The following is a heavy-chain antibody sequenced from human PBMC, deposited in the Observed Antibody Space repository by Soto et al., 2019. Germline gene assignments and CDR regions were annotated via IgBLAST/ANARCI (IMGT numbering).Heavy chain of an antibody. CDR1: GFTFSSYA. V-gene: IGHV3-23*01. J-gene: IGHJ6*02. CDR2: ISGSGGST. CDR3: AKDWSRDDYSNPREWYGMDV. Sequence: SGGSLRLSCAASGFTFSSYAMSWVRQAPGKGLQWVSAISGSGGSTYYADSVKGRFTISRDNSKNTLYLQMNSLRAEDTAVYYCAKDWSRDDYSNPREWYGMDVWGQGTTVTVSS. D-gene: IGHD4-4*01.